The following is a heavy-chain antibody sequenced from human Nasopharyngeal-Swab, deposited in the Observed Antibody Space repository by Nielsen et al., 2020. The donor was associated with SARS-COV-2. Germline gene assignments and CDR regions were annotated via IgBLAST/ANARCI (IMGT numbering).Heavy chain of an antibody. V-gene: IGHV3-23*03. Sequence: LSLTCAASGFTFSSYSMNWVRQAPGKGLEWVSVSFSGGSSTSYADSVKGRFSISRDNSKNTLYLQMNNLRAEDTAVYYCARGSSGWQFYFDYWGQGTLVTVSS. D-gene: IGHD6-19*01. CDR1: GFTFSSYS. J-gene: IGHJ4*02. CDR3: ARGSSGWQFYFDY. CDR2: SFSGGSST.